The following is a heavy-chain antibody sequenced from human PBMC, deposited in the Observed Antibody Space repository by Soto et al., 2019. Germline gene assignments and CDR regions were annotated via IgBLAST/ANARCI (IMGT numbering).Heavy chain of an antibody. CDR1: GFTFSSYW. J-gene: IGHJ3*02. CDR2: INSDGSST. D-gene: IGHD3-22*01. CDR3: ARDYYDSSGLKGDAFDI. V-gene: IGHV3-74*01. Sequence: GGSLRLSCAASGFTFSSYWMHWVRQAPGKGLVWVSRINSDGSSTSYADSVKGRFTISRDNAKNTLYLQMNSLRAEDTAVYYCARDYYDSSGLKGDAFDIWGQGTMVTVSS.